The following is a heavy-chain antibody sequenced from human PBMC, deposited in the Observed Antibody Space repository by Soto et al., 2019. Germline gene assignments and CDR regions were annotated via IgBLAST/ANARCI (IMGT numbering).Heavy chain of an antibody. V-gene: IGHV4-31*03. CDR1: GASISSSGYY. D-gene: IGHD2-2*01. Sequence: QVQLQESGPGLVQPAQTLSLTCTVSGASISSSGYYWSWIRQHPEKGLEWIGYIYCNGNTYYNPSLKSRVTISVDTSRARFSLNLSSVTAADTAVYYCARAVTSCYFDLWGRGTQVTVSS. CDR2: IYCNGNT. CDR3: ARAVTSCYFDL. J-gene: IGHJ2*01.